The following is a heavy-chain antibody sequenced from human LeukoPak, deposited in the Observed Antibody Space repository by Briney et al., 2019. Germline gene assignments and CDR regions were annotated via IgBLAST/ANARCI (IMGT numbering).Heavy chain of an antibody. V-gene: IGHV3-21*01. D-gene: IGHD3-10*01. Sequence: GGSLRLSCAASGFTFSSYSMNWVRQAPGKGLEWVSSISSSSSYIYYADSVKGRFTISRDNAKNSLYLQMNSLRAEDTAVYYCARFITMVRGVIIKDRAFDIWGQGTMVTVSS. CDR2: ISSSSSYI. CDR3: ARFITMVRGVIIKDRAFDI. CDR1: GFTFSSYS. J-gene: IGHJ3*02.